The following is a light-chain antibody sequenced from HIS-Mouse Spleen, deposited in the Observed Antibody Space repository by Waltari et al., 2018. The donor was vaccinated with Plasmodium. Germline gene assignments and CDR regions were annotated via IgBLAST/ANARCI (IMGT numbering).Light chain of an antibody. CDR3: VLYMGSGIWV. V-gene: IGLV8-61*01. CDR1: SGSVSTSYY. J-gene: IGLJ2*01. CDR2: STN. Sequence: QTVVTQEPSFSVSPGGTVTLTCGFSSGSVSTSYYPSLYQQTPGQAPRTLIYSTNTRSSGVPDRCSGSILGNKAALTITGAEADDESDYYCVLYMGSGIWVFGGGTKLTVL.